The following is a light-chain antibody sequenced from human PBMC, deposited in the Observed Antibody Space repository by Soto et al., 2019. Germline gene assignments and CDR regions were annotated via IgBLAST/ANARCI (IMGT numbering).Light chain of an antibody. CDR3: QQYGSSHHT. Sequence: EIVLTQSPGTLSLSPGERATLSCRASQSVNNNYLAWFQEKPGQAPRLLIYSASSRATGIPDRFSGSGSGTDFTLTISRLEPEDFAVYYCQQYGSSHHTFGQGTKLEIK. CDR2: SAS. J-gene: IGKJ2*01. CDR1: QSVNNNY. V-gene: IGKV3-20*01.